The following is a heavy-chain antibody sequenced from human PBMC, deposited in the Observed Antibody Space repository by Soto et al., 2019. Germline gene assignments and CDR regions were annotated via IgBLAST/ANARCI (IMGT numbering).Heavy chain of an antibody. J-gene: IGHJ4*02. Sequence: SETLSLTCTVPGGSISSYYWSWIRQPPGKGLEWIGYIYYSGSTNYNPSLKSRVTISVDTSKNQFSLKLSSVTAADTAVYYCARGGSSSWYTHYYFDYWGQGTLVTVSS. CDR1: GGSISSYY. CDR3: ARGGSSSWYTHYYFDY. V-gene: IGHV4-59*01. D-gene: IGHD6-13*01. CDR2: IYYSGST.